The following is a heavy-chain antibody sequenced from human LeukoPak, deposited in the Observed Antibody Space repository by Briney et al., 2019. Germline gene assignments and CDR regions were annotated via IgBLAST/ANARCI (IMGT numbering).Heavy chain of an antibody. D-gene: IGHD3-10*01. J-gene: IGHJ4*02. V-gene: IGHV3-53*01. CDR1: GFSVSTNY. Sequence: GGSLRLSCAASGFSVSTNYISWVRQAPGKGLEWVSLIYTSGSTYYADSVKGRFTISRDNSKNTLYLQMNSLRAEDTAVYYCARVTTSGSYKFDYWGQGTLVTVSS. CDR2: IYTSGST. CDR3: ARVTTSGSYKFDY.